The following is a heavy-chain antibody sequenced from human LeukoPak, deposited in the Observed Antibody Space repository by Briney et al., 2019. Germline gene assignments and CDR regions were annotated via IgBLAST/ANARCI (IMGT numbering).Heavy chain of an antibody. CDR2: SNWNGGGT. CDR3: ARVEYYDFWSGIGY. V-gene: IGHV3-20*04. CDR1: GFTFDDYG. J-gene: IGHJ4*02. Sequence: RPGGPLLLSCAASGFTFDDYGISWVRHAPRKGLEWGSGSNWNGGGTCYADSVKGRFTISVDTAKNPLYLQLNSLSAADTAFYSCARVEYYDFWSGIGYWGQGTLVTVSS. D-gene: IGHD3-3*01.